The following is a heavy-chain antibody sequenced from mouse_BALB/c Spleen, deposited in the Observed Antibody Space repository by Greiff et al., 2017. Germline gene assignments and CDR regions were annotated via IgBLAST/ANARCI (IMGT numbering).Heavy chain of an antibody. V-gene: IGHV2-9*02. CDR1: GFSLTSYG. CDR3: ARYDYDYAMDY. Sequence: VQRVESGPGLVAPSQSLSITCTVSGFSLTSYGVHWVRQPPGKGLEWLGVIWAGGSTNYKSALMSRLSISKDNSKSQVFLKMNSLQTDDTAMYYCARYDYDYAMDYWGQGTSVTVSS. D-gene: IGHD2-4*01. CDR2: IWAGGST. J-gene: IGHJ4*01.